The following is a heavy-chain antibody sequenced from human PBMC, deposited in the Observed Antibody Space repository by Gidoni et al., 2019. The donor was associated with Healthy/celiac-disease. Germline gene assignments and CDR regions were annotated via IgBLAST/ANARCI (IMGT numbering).Heavy chain of an antibody. CDR2: INHSGST. D-gene: IGHD2-21*02. CDR3: ARGRRWDYCGGDCYRSDY. CDR1: GGSFSGYY. Sequence: QVQLQQWGAGLLKPSETLSLTCAVYGGSFSGYYWSWIRQPPGKGLEWIGEINHSGSTTYNPSLKSRVTISVDTSKNQFSLKLSSVTAADTAVYYCARGRRWDYCGGDCYRSDYWGQGTLVTVSS. V-gene: IGHV4-34*01. J-gene: IGHJ4*02.